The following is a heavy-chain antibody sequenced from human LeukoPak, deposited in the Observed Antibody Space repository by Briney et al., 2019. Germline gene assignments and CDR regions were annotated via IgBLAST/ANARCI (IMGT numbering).Heavy chain of an antibody. CDR3: ARVKEQWLVDY. D-gene: IGHD6-19*01. J-gene: IGHJ4*02. CDR1: GFSFSDYY. CDR2: ISSSGSTI. V-gene: IGHV3-11*01. Sequence: GGSLRLSCAASGFSFSDYYMSWIREAPGKGLEWVSYISSSGSTIYYADSVKGRFTISRDSAKNSLYLQMNSLRAEDTAVYYCARVKEQWLVDYWGQGTLVTVSS.